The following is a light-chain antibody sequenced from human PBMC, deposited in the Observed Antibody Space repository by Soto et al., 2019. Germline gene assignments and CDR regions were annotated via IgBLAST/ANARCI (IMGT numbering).Light chain of an antibody. V-gene: IGLV1-40*01. J-gene: IGLJ3*02. CDR2: GNS. CDR3: AAWDDSLNGFWV. Sequence: QSVLTQPPSVSGAPGQRVTISCTGSSSNIGAGYDVHWYQQLPGTAPQLLIYGNSKRPSGVPDRFSGSKSGTSASLAITGLQAEDEADYYCAAWDDSLNGFWVFGGGTKLTVL. CDR1: SSNIGAGYD.